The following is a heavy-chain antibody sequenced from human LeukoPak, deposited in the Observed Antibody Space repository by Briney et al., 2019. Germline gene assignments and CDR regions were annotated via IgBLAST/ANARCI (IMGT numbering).Heavy chain of an antibody. V-gene: IGHV3-23*01. CDR1: GFTFSIYA. Sequence: PGGSLRLSCAASGFTFSIYAMSWVRQAPGKGLEWVSAISGSGGSTYYADSVKGRFTISRDNSKNTLYLQMNSLRAEDTAVYYCAKDIAGSSWYLFDYWGQGTLVTVSS. CDR3: AKDIAGSSWYLFDY. CDR2: ISGSGGST. J-gene: IGHJ4*02. D-gene: IGHD6-13*01.